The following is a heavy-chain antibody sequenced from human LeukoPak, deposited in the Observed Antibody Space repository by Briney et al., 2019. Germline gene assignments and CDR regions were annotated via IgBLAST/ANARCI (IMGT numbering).Heavy chain of an antibody. V-gene: IGHV3-23*01. CDR2: IGSDNKP. CDR1: GFTFSAYA. J-gene: IGHJ6*02. D-gene: IGHD3-10*01. Sequence: GGSLRLSCEASGFTFSAYAMTWVRQAPGKGLEWVSSIGSDNKPHYSESVKGRFAISRDNSKNTLYLQMNSLRAEDTAVYYCARDIPTYYYGSRLDPYYYGMDVWGQGTTVTVSS. CDR3: ARDIPTYYYGSRLDPYYYGMDV.